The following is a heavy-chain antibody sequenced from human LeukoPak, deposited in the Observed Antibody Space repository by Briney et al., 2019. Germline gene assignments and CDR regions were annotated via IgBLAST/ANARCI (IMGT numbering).Heavy chain of an antibody. CDR3: ARGDRPGSLYYFDY. V-gene: IGHV4-59*11. D-gene: IGHD3-10*01. CDR2: IYYSGST. Sequence: PSETLSLTCTVSGGSISSHYWSWIRQPPGKGLEWIGYIYYSGSTNYNPSLKSRVTMSVDTSKNQFSLKLSSVTAADTAVYYCARGDRPGSLYYFDYWGQGTLVTVSS. CDR1: GGSISSHY. J-gene: IGHJ4*02.